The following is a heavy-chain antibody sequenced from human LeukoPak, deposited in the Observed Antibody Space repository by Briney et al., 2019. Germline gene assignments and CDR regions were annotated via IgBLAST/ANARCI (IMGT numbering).Heavy chain of an antibody. CDR2: IKSKSDGGTI. CDR1: GFMFRDVW. CDR3: TTDLDY. V-gene: IGHV3-15*01. Sequence: GGSLRLSCAGSGFMFRDVWMSWVRQAPGKGLEWVGRIKSKSDGGTIDYAAPVKGRVTMSRDDSKKTFSLEMNNLKTDDTGVYYCTTDLDYWGQGTLVTVSS. J-gene: IGHJ4*02.